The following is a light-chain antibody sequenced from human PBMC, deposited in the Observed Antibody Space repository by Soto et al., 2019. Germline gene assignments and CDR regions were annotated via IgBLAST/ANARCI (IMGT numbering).Light chain of an antibody. Sequence: DVQMTQSPPSLSASVGDRITITCQASQDIGKFLNWYQQKPGKAPKILIYDGSNLETGVPGRFSGGGSGTHFTFTISSLQPEYIGTYYCQQYDNVVFTFGPGTKVDLK. CDR3: QQYDNVVFT. J-gene: IGKJ3*01. V-gene: IGKV1-33*01. CDR2: DGS. CDR1: QDIGKF.